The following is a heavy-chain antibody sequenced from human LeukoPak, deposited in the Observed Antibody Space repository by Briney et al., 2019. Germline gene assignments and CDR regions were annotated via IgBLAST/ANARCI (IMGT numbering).Heavy chain of an antibody. CDR2: IKQDGSEK. D-gene: IGHD4-17*01. CDR3: AREPDSVTTVSDAFDI. Sequence: GGSLRLSCAASGFTFSSYWMSWVRQAPGKGLEWVANIKQDGSEKYYVDSVKGRFTISRDNAKNSLYLQKNSLRAEDTAVYYCAREPDSVTTVSDAFDIWGQGTMVTVSS. V-gene: IGHV3-7*04. CDR1: GFTFSSYW. J-gene: IGHJ3*02.